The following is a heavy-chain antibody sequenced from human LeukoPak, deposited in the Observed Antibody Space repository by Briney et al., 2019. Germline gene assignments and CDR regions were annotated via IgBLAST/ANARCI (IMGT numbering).Heavy chain of an antibody. CDR2: IYYSGST. D-gene: IGHD1-26*01. CDR3: ARDRGGSYSHFDY. CDR1: GGSISSYY. J-gene: IGHJ4*02. V-gene: IGHV4-59*01. Sequence: PSETLSLTCTVSGGSISSYYWSWIRQPPGKGLEWIGYIYYSGSTNYNPSLKSRVTISVDTSKNQFSLKLSSVTAADTAVYYCARDRGGSYSHFDYWGQGTLVTVSS.